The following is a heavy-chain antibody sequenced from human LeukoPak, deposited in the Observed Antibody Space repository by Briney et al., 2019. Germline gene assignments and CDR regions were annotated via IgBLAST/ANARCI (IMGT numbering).Heavy chain of an antibody. D-gene: IGHD3-10*01. Sequence: PGGSLRLSCAASGFTFSSYWMSWVRQAPGKGLEWVANMNQAGSEKYYVDSVKGRFTISRDNAKNSLFLQMSSLRAEDTAVYYCARDAMVRGVLIDYWGQGTLVTVSS. J-gene: IGHJ4*02. CDR1: GFTFSSYW. CDR2: MNQAGSEK. CDR3: ARDAMVRGVLIDY. V-gene: IGHV3-7*01.